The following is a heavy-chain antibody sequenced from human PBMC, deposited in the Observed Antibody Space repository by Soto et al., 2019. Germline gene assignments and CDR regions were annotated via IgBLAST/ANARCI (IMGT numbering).Heavy chain of an antibody. J-gene: IGHJ4*02. CDR3: AKDGPGYDILTGYYTVDY. Sequence: GGSLRLSCAASGFTFSSYAMSWVRQAPGKGLEWVSAISGSGSSTYYADSVKGRFTISRDNSKNTLYLQMNSLRAEDTAVYYCAKDGPGYDILTGYYTVDYWGQGTLVTVSS. V-gene: IGHV3-23*01. CDR1: GFTFSSYA. D-gene: IGHD3-9*01. CDR2: ISGSGSST.